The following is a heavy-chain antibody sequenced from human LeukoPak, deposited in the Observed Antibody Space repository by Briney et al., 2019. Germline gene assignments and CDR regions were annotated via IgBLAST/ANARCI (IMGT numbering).Heavy chain of an antibody. Sequence: PGGSLRLSCAASGFTFSSYSMNWVRQAPGKGLEWVSPISSSSSYIYYADSVKGRFTISRDNAKNSLYLQMNSLRAEDTAVYYCARDRQVPPPYYYYMDVWGKGTTVTVPS. V-gene: IGHV3-21*01. CDR3: ARDRQVPPPYYYYMDV. CDR1: GFTFSSYS. J-gene: IGHJ6*03. CDR2: ISSSSSYI.